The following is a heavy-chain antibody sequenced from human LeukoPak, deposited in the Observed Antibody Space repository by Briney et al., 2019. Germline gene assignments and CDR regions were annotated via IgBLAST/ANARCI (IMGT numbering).Heavy chain of an antibody. V-gene: IGHV3-30*02. Sequence: PGGSLRLSCAASGFTFSSYGMHWVRQAPGKGLEWVAFIRYDGSNKYYADSVRGRFTISRGNSKNTLYLQMNSLRAEDTAVYYCAKDHPVGATRFDYWGQGTLVTVSS. J-gene: IGHJ4*02. CDR1: GFTFSSYG. CDR3: AKDHPVGATRFDY. CDR2: IRYDGSNK. D-gene: IGHD1-26*01.